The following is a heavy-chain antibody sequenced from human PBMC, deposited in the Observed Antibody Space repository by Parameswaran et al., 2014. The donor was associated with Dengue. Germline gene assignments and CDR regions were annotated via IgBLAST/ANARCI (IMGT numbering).Heavy chain of an antibody. CDR1: GFTFSSYW. CDR2: INSDGSST. CDR3: VRVYGGWLHFDY. V-gene: IGHV3-74*01. D-gene: IGHD5-12*01. J-gene: IGHJ4*02. Sequence: ESLKISCAASGFTFSSYWMHWVRQAPGKGLVWVSRINSDGSSTIYADSVKGRFTISRDNAKNTLYLQMNSLGPEDTAVYYCVRVYGGWLHFDYWGQGILVTVSS.